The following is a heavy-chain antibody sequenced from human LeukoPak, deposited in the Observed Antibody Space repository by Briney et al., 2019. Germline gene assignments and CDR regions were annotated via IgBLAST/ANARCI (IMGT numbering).Heavy chain of an antibody. CDR1: GFTFSDSW. J-gene: IGHJ4*02. D-gene: IGHD6-6*01. V-gene: IGHV3-74*01. CDR2: TSKDGSDT. Sequence: PGGSLRLSCAASGFTFSDSWRHWVRQGPGKGPEWLSRTSKDGSDTVYADSAKGRLTASRDNARNTVYLELTNLRPDDTALYYCARGGYSGSYYRFSWGRGTLVTVAS. CDR3: ARGGYSGSYYRFS.